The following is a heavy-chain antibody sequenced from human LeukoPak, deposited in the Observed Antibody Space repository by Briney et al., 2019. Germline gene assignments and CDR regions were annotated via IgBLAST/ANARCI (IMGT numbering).Heavy chain of an antibody. Sequence: SETLSLTCTVSGGSISSYYWSWIRQPPGKGLEWLGYVFYSGNTRYNPSLESRVTTSADTSKNQFSLRLTSVTAADTAAYSCARELVIAVAGVLGAFDVWGQGAMVTVSS. CDR2: VFYSGNT. J-gene: IGHJ3*01. CDR1: GGSISSYY. V-gene: IGHV4-59*12. D-gene: IGHD6-19*01. CDR3: ARELVIAVAGVLGAFDV.